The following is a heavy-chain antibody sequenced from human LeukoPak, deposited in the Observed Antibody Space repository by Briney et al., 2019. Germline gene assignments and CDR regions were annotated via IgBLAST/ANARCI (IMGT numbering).Heavy chain of an antibody. CDR2: MYYSGST. CDR1: GGSISGYY. D-gene: IGHD1-26*01. Sequence: SETLSLTCTVSGGSISGYYWNWIRQPPGEGLEWLGYMYYSGSTNYNPSVKSRVTMSADPSKNHFSLNLSSVTAADTAIYFCARSDRVGGATKCFDYWAQGTLVTVSS. J-gene: IGHJ4*02. V-gene: IGHV4-59*01. CDR3: ARSDRVGGATKCFDY.